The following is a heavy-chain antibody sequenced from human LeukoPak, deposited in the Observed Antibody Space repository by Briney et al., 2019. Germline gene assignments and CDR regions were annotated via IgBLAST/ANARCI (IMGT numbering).Heavy chain of an antibody. V-gene: IGHV4-34*01. CDR2: INHSGST. CDR1: GGSFSGYY. D-gene: IGHD3-10*01. J-gene: IGHJ1*01. CDR3: ARHYYGSGSYFYFQH. Sequence: PSETLSPTCAVYGGSFSGYYWSWIRQPPGKGLEWIGEINHSGSTNYNPSLKSRVTISVDMSKNQFSLKLSSVTAADTAVYYCARHYYGSGSYFYFQHWGQGTLVTVSS.